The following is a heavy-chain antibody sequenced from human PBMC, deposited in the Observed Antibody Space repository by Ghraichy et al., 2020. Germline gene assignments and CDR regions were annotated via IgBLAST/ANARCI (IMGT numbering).Heavy chain of an antibody. V-gene: IGHV3-30*18. Sequence: LRLSCAASGFTFGAYGMHWVRQAPGRGLEWVAVISYDGNNRDYADSVKGRFTISRDDSKNTLYLQMNSLRREDTAIYYCAKDRLLWYGKEACDIWGQGTKVTVSS. CDR2: ISYDGNNR. CDR1: GFTFGAYG. J-gene: IGHJ3*02. CDR3: AKDRLLWYGKEACDI. D-gene: IGHD3-10*01.